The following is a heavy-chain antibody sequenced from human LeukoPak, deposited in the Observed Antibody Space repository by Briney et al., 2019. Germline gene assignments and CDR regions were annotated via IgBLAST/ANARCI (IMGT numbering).Heavy chain of an antibody. V-gene: IGHV3-13*01. CDR3: ARGGIQVSGIDEFDY. CDR2: IGIRGDT. Sequence: GGSLRLSCAASGFTFSTYAMSWVRLAPGKGLEWVSAIGIRGDTHYSGSVKGRFTISGENAESSLYLQMNSLRAEDTAVYYCARGGIQVSGIDEFDYWGQGTLVTVSS. D-gene: IGHD6-19*01. J-gene: IGHJ4*02. CDR1: GFTFSTYA.